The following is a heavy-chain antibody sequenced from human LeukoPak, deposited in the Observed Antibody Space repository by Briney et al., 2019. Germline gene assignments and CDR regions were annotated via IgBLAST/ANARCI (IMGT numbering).Heavy chain of an antibody. Sequence: ASVKVSCKASGYTFTGYYMHWVRQAPGQGLEWMGWINPNSGGTNYAQKFQGRVTMTRDTSISTAYMELSRLRSDDTAVYYCARWYYDSSGSADYWGQGTLVTVSS. CDR1: GYTFTGYY. D-gene: IGHD3-22*01. J-gene: IGHJ4*02. CDR2: INPNSGGT. V-gene: IGHV1-2*02. CDR3: ARWYYDSSGSADY.